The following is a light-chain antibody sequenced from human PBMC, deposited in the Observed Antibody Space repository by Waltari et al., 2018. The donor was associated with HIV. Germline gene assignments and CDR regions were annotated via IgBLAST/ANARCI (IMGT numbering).Light chain of an antibody. J-gene: IGKJ1*01. CDR1: QSVRSSY. CDR3: QQYDSPPRT. CDR2: GVS. V-gene: IGKV3-20*01. Sequence: EIVLTQSPGTQSLSPGERAILSCRASQSVRSSYLAWYQQKPGQAPRLLIYGVSSRATGIPDRFSGSGSGTEFILTISRLEPEDFAVYYCQQYDSPPRTFGQGTKVEIK.